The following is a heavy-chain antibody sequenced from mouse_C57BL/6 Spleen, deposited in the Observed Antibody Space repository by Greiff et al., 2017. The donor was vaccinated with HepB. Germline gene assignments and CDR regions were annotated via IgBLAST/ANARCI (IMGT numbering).Heavy chain of an antibody. V-gene: IGHV1-61*01. J-gene: IGHJ3*01. Sequence: VQLQQSGAELVRPGSSVKLSCKASGYTFTSYWMDWVKQRPGQGLEWIGNIYPSDSETHYNQKFKDKATLTVDKSSSTAYMQLSSLTSEDSAVYYCATVVPAWFAYWGQGTLVTVSA. D-gene: IGHD5-1*01. CDR1: GYTFTSYW. CDR2: IYPSDSET. CDR3: ATVVPAWFAY.